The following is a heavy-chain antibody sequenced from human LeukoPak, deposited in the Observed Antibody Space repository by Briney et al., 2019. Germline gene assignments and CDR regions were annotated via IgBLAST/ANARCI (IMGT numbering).Heavy chain of an antibody. CDR2: GHRDDDK. CDR1: GFSLSTSAVG. Sequence: SGPTLVNPTQTLTLTCTFSGFSLSTSAVGVGWIRQPPGKALEWLALGHRDDDKRYSPSLKSRLTITKDTSRNQVVLTMTNMDPVDTATYYCAHATLVYDSSGYYMGWFDPWGQGTLVTVSS. CDR3: AHATLVYDSSGYYMGWFDP. D-gene: IGHD3-22*01. V-gene: IGHV2-5*02. J-gene: IGHJ5*02.